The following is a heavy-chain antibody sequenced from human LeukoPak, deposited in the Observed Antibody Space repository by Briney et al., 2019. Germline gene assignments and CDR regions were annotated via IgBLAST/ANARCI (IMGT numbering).Heavy chain of an antibody. CDR1: GGTFSSYA. CDR3: ARNVITENWFAP. V-gene: IGHV1-69*06. CDR2: IIPIFGTA. Sequence: GASVKVSCKASGGTFSSYAISWVRQAPGQGLEWMGGIIPIFGTANYAQKFQGRVTITADKSTSTAYMELSSLRSEDTAVYYCARNVITENWFAPWGEGTLVTVSS. J-gene: IGHJ5*02. D-gene: IGHD3-16*01.